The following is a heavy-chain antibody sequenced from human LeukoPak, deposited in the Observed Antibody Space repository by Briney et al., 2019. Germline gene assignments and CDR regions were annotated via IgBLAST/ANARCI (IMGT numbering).Heavy chain of an antibody. J-gene: IGHJ3*02. Sequence: SETLSLTCTVSGGSISSGDYYWSWIRQPPGKGLEWIGYIYYSGSTYYNPSLKSRVTISVDTSKNQFSLKLSSVTVADTAVYYCARDPYYYGSGRASDIWGQGTMVTVSS. CDR3: ARDPYYYGSGRASDI. D-gene: IGHD3-10*01. CDR1: GGSISSGDYY. V-gene: IGHV4-30-4*01. CDR2: IYYSGST.